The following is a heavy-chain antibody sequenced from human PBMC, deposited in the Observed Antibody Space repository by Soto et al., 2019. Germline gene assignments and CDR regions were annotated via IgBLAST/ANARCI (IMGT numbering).Heavy chain of an antibody. J-gene: IGHJ5*02. CDR2: ISTSGTT. CDR3: ARDRTVRGDWFDP. Sequence: AKTLSLTCTVSGGSISSYYWTWVRQPAGKGLEWIGRISTSGTTNYNPSLKSRVTMSVDTSKNQFSLKLSSVTAADTAVYYCARDRTVRGDWFDPWGQGTLVPVSS. D-gene: IGHD3-10*01. CDR1: GGSISSYY. V-gene: IGHV4-4*07.